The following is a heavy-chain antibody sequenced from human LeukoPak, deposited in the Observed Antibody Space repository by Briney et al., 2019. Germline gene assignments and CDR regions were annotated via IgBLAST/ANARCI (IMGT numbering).Heavy chain of an antibody. J-gene: IGHJ4*02. CDR3: ARGETGSTLGGY. CDR2: ICDTGNT. V-gene: IGHV4-59*12. CDR1: GGPLSANN. D-gene: IGHD1-1*01. Sequence: SETLSLTCTVSGGPLSANNGTWNWQPPGKGLEWIGYICDTGNTNYNPSLKSRVTISAATPKNQFSLNLTCESPTDTPVYYCARGETGSTLGGYWGQGTLVTVSS.